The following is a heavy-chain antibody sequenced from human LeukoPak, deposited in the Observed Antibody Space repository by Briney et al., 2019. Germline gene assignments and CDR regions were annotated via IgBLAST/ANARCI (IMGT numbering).Heavy chain of an antibody. D-gene: IGHD6-19*01. CDR2: IYYSGST. V-gene: IGHV4-59*01. CDR3: ARDLRAVAGTVYYGMDV. J-gene: IGHJ6*02. CDR1: GGSISSYY. Sequence: SETLSHTCTVSGGSISSYYWSWIRQPPGKGLEWIGYIYYSGSTNYNPSLKSRVTISVDTSKNQFSLKLSSVTAADTAVYYCARDLRAVAGTVYYGMDVWGQGTTVTVSS.